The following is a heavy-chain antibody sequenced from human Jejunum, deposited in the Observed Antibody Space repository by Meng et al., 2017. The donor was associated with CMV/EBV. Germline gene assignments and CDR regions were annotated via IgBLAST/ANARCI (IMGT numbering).Heavy chain of an antibody. Sequence: SCAAPGLTFTNCHMNWVRQAPGKGLEWISYIGSGGNTDYADSVKGRFSISRDNAKNSLYLQMNSLKVEDTAVYYCASDKDWAFDYWGQGTLVTVSS. CDR2: IGSGGNT. J-gene: IGHJ4*02. D-gene: IGHD3/OR15-3a*01. V-gene: IGHV3-48*03. CDR1: GLTFTNCH. CDR3: ASDKDWAFDY.